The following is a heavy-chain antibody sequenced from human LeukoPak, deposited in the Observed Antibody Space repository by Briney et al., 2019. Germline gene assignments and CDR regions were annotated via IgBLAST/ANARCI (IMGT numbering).Heavy chain of an antibody. D-gene: IGHD1-26*01. CDR2: IYYSGST. Sequence: SETLSLTCTVSGGSINNYYWGWIRQPPGKGLEWIGSIYYSGSTYYNPSLKSRVTISVDTSKNQFSLKLSSVTAADTAVYYCARQAKEWEPLRQGYYFDYWGQGTLVTVSS. CDR1: GGSINNYY. V-gene: IGHV4-39*01. J-gene: IGHJ4*02. CDR3: ARQAKEWEPLRQGYYFDY.